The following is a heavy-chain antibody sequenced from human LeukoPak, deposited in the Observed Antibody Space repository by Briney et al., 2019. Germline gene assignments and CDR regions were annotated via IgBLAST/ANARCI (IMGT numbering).Heavy chain of an antibody. V-gene: IGHV4-39*01. CDR2: IYYSGST. D-gene: IGHD2-15*01. CDR3: ARRRLLPNWFDP. Sequence: SETLSLTCTVSGGSISSSSYYWGWIRQPPGKGLEWIGSIYYSGSTYYNPSLKSRVTISVDTSKNQFSLKLSSVTAADTAVYYCARRRLLPNWFDPWGQGTLVTVSS. CDR1: GGSISSSSYY. J-gene: IGHJ5*02.